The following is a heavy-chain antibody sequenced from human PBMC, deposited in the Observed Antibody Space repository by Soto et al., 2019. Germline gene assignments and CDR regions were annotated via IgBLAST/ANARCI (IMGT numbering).Heavy chain of an antibody. CDR2: IWYDGSNK. J-gene: IGHJ3*02. Sequence: GGSLRLSCAASGFTFSSYGMHWVRQAPGKGLEWVAVIWYDGSNKYYADSVKGRFTISRDNSKNTLYLQMNSLRAEDTAVYYRARDYPGLRYFDWPRGILDIWGQGTMVTVSS. D-gene: IGHD3-9*01. CDR1: GFTFSSYG. CDR3: ARDYPGLRYFDWPRGILDI. V-gene: IGHV3-33*01.